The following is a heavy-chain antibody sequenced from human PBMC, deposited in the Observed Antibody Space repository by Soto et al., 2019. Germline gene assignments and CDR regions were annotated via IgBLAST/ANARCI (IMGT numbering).Heavy chain of an antibody. V-gene: IGHV1-46*01. D-gene: IGHD3-16*02. CDR1: GYIFTHYY. Sequence: GASVKVSCKASGYIFTHYYIHWMRQAPGQGLEWMGIINPSGGSTSYAQKFQDRVTMTGNTSITTAYMELSGLRSEDTAVYYCVRGRVMITFGVVIVIDYWGQGSPVTVSS. CDR3: VRGRVMITFGVVIVIDY. J-gene: IGHJ4*02. CDR2: INPSGGST.